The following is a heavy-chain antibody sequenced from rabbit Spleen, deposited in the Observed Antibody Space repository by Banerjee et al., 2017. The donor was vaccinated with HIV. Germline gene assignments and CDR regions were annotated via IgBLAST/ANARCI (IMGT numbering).Heavy chain of an antibody. V-gene: IGHV1S40*01. CDR3: ARDTSSSFSSYGMDL. J-gene: IGHJ6*01. CDR2: IDTGSSGFT. Sequence: QSLEESGGDRVKPGASLTLTCTASGFSFSSNWICWVRQAPGKGLEWIACIDTGSSGFTYFAPWAKGRFTCSKTSSTTVTLQMTRLTAADTAAYFCARDTSSSFSSYGMDLWGQGTLVTVS. D-gene: IGHD1-1*01. CDR1: GFSFSSNW.